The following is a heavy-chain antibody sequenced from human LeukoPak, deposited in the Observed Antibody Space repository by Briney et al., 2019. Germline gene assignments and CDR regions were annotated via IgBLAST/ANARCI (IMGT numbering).Heavy chain of an antibody. CDR3: ARVKPLLSLYAFDI. CDR2: IIYIFGTA. V-gene: IGHV1-69*06. CDR1: GGPFSSYA. J-gene: IGHJ3*02. Sequence: ASAQLPFKASGGPFSSYAIGWVRQAPGQGLEWMGGIIYIFGTANYAQKVQGRVTITADKSTSTAYMELSSLRSEDTAVYYCARVKPLLSLYAFDIWGQGTMVTVSS. D-gene: IGHD2-21*02.